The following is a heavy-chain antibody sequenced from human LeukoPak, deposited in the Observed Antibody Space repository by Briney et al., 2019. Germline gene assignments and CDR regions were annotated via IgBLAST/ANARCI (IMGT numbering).Heavy chain of an antibody. Sequence: SVKLSCKASGGTVCSYAISWVRQAPGHGLEWMGGIIPIFGTANYAQKFQGRVTITTDESTSTAYMELSSLRTDDTAVFYCCARLPYSTGVYYYIDFWGKGTPVTVSS. CDR2: IIPIFGTA. D-gene: IGHD2-8*02. J-gene: IGHJ6*03. V-gene: IGHV1-69*05. CDR3: CARLPYSTGVYYYIDF. CDR1: GGTVCSYA.